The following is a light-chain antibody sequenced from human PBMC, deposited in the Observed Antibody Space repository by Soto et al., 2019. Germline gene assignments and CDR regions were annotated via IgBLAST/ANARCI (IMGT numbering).Light chain of an antibody. Sequence: EIVLTQSPGTLSLSPGERATLSCRASQSVSNNYLAWYQQKPGQAPRLLIYGESNRATGIQDRFSGSGSGTDFTLTISRLEPEDFAVYYCQQYGSSGTFGQGTKWIS. CDR2: GES. CDR3: QQYGSSGT. CDR1: QSVSNNY. J-gene: IGKJ1*01. V-gene: IGKV3-20*01.